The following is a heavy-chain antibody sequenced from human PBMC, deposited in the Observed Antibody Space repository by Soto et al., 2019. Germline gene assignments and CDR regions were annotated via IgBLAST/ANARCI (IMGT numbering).Heavy chain of an antibody. V-gene: IGHV4-59*01. J-gene: IGHJ4*02. CDR2: IYYSGST. Sequence: PSETLSLTCTVSGGSISSYYWSWIRQPPGKGLEWIGYIYYSGSTNYNPSLKSRVTISVDASKNQFSLKLSSVTAADTAVYYCARGSGSGAFGYWGQGTLVTVSS. CDR3: ARGSGSGAFGY. CDR1: GGSISSYY. D-gene: IGHD3-3*01.